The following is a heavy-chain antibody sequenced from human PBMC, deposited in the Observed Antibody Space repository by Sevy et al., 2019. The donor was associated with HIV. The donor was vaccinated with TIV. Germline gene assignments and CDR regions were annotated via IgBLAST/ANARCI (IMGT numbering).Heavy chain of an antibody. Sequence: SETLSLTCTVSGGSISSSSYYWGWIRQPPGKGLEWIGSIYYSGSTYYNPSLKSRVTISVYTSKNQFSLKLSSVTAADTAVYYCARHDRAAHAFDIWGQGTMVTVSS. CDR3: ARHDRAAHAFDI. J-gene: IGHJ3*02. D-gene: IGHD6-6*01. CDR2: IYYSGST. V-gene: IGHV4-39*01. CDR1: GGSISSSSYY.